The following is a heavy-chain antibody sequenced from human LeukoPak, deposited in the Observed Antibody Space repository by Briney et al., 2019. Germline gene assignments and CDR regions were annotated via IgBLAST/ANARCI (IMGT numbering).Heavy chain of an antibody. CDR1: GFTFSTYD. J-gene: IGHJ4*02. Sequence: GGSLRLSCAASGFTFSTYDMTWVRQAPGEGLEWVSLISGGGRKTYYADSVKGRFTISRDNSKNTLYLQMNSLRAEDTAVYYCATAIDVLSGYCRDYWGQGTLVTVSS. CDR3: ATAIDVLSGYCRDY. V-gene: IGHV3-23*01. D-gene: IGHD3-9*01. CDR2: ISGGGRKT.